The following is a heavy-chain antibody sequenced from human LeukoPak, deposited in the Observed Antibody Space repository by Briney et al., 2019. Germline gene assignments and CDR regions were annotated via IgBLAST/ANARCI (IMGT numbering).Heavy chain of an antibody. V-gene: IGHV3-74*01. CDR1: GFTFSSYW. D-gene: IGHD3-22*01. CDR2: INSDGSST. Sequence: GGSLRLSCAASGFTFSSYWMHWVRQAPGKGLVWVSRINSDGSSTSYADSVKGRFTISRDNAKNTLYLQMNSLRAEDTAVYYCARETRRYYYDSSGYPRRGLWFDPWGQGTLVTVSS. J-gene: IGHJ5*02. CDR3: ARETRRYYYDSSGYPRRGLWFDP.